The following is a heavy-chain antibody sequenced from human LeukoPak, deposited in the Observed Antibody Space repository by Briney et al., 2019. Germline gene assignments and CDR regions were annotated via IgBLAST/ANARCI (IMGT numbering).Heavy chain of an antibody. CDR2: IWYDGRIK. V-gene: IGHV3-33*06. CDR3: AKVHGDYAVYFDY. Sequence: GGSLRLSCAASGFTFSNYGMHWVRQAPGKGLEWVALIWYDGRIKFHADSVKGRFTISRDNSKNTLYLQMNSLRAEDTAVYYCAKVHGDYAVYFDYWGQGTLVTVSS. D-gene: IGHD4-17*01. CDR1: GFTFSNYG. J-gene: IGHJ4*02.